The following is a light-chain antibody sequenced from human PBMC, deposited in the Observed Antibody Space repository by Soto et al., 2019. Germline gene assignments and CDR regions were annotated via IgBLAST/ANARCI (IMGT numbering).Light chain of an antibody. J-gene: IGLJ1*01. CDR3: SSYTSSSLYV. Sequence: QSALTQPASVSGSPGQSITISCTGTSSDVGYSNYVSWYQQLPGKAPKPMIYDVSDRPSGVSNRFSGSKSGSTASLTISGLQAEDEADYYCSSYTSSSLYVFGTGTKVTVL. CDR2: DVS. CDR1: SSDVGYSNY. V-gene: IGLV2-14*01.